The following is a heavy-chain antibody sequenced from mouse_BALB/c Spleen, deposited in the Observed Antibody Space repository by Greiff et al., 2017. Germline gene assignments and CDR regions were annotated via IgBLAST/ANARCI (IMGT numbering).Heavy chain of an antibody. D-gene: IGHD1-1*01. J-gene: IGHJ4*01. Sequence: EVQLQESGPGLVKPSQSLSLTCTVTGYSITSDYAWNWIRQFPGNKLEWMGYISYSGSTSYNPSLKSRISITRDTSKNQFFLQLNSVTTEDTATYYCASYYYGSSYEAMDYWGQGTSVTVSS. CDR3: ASYYYGSSYEAMDY. CDR2: ISYSGST. V-gene: IGHV3-2*02. CDR1: GYSITSDYA.